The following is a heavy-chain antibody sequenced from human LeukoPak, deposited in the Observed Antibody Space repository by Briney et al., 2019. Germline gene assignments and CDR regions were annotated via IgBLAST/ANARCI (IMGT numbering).Heavy chain of an antibody. D-gene: IGHD6-19*01. J-gene: IGHJ4*02. Sequence: GASVKVSCKASGYTFTSYYMHWVRQAPGQGLEWMGWIIPSNGDTNYAQKFQGRVVMTRDTSISTAYMELSRLRSDDTAVYYCATIAVSASRPPNFDYWGQGTLVTVSS. CDR3: ATIAVSASRPPNFDY. CDR2: IIPSNGDT. V-gene: IGHV1-2*02. CDR1: GYTFTSYY.